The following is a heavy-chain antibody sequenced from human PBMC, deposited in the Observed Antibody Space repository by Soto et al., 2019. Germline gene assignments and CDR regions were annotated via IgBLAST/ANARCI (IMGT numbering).Heavy chain of an antibody. CDR3: ATTTLLCYDYGWGSYRYSKDAFDI. Sequence: EVQLLESGGGLVQPGGSLRLSCAASGFTFSSYAMSWVRQAPGKGLEWVSAISGSGGSTYYADSVKGRFTISRDNSKKTVNLQMKGLRPEDQAVYYCATTTLLCYDYGWGSYRYSKDAFDIWGQGTMVTVSS. D-gene: IGHD3-16*02. V-gene: IGHV3-23*01. J-gene: IGHJ3*02. CDR1: GFTFSSYA. CDR2: ISGSGGST.